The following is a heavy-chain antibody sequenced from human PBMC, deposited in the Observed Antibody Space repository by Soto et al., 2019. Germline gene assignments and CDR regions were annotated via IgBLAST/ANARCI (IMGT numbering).Heavy chain of an antibody. Sequence: EVQLLESGGGLVQPGGSLRLSCAASGFTFSSYDMRWVRQAPGKGLEWVSAISGSGGSTYSADSVKGRFTIDRDNTNNSLYLQMNSLRAADTAVYYCAKFISKTTTPFDDWGQGTLVTVSS. CDR1: GFTFSSYD. J-gene: IGHJ4*02. CDR2: ISGSGGST. V-gene: IGHV3-23*01. D-gene: IGHD4-17*01. CDR3: AKFISKTTTPFDD.